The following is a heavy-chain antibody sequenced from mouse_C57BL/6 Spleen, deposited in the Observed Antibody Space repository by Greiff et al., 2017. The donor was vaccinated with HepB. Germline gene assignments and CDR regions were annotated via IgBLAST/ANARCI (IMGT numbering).Heavy chain of an antibody. Sequence: VQVQESGPELVKPGASVKISCKASGYSFTSYYIHWVKQRPGQGLEWIGWIYPGSGNTKYNEKFKGKATLTADTSSSTAYMQLSSLTSEDSAVYYCAAQLGRGFAYWGQGTLVTVSA. J-gene: IGHJ3*01. CDR2: IYPGSGNT. V-gene: IGHV1-66*01. D-gene: IGHD4-1*02. CDR3: AAQLGRGFAY. CDR1: GYSFTSYY.